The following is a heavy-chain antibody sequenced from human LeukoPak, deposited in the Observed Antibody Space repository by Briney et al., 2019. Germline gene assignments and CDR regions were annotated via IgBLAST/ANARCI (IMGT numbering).Heavy chain of an antibody. CDR3: ARALTGAFDI. Sequence: PSGTLSLTCTVSGGSISSSSYYWGWIRQPPGKGLEWIGSIYYSGSTYYNPSLKSRVTISVDTSKNQFSLKLSSVTAADTAVYYCARALTGAFDIWGQGTMVTVSS. CDR1: GGSISSSSYY. CDR2: IYYSGST. D-gene: IGHD1-14*01. J-gene: IGHJ3*02. V-gene: IGHV4-39*01.